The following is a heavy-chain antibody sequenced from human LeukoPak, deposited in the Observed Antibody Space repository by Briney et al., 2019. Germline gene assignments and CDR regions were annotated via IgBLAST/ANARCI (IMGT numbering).Heavy chain of an antibody. CDR3: AKDLSSSSDSFDC. CDR2: ITNSGGST. J-gene: IGHJ4*02. D-gene: IGHD6-6*01. Sequence: GGSLRLSCAASGFTFSSYDMSWVRQAPGKGLEWVSTITNSGGSTYYADSVKGRFTISRDNSKNTLYLQMNSLRVEDTAVCSCAKDLSSSSDSFDCWGQGTLVTVSS. CDR1: GFTFSSYD. V-gene: IGHV3-23*01.